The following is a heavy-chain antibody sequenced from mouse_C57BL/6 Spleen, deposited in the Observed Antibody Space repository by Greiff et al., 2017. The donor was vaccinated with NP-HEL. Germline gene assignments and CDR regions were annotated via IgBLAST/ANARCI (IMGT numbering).Heavy chain of an antibody. CDR3: YRYGPHYAMDY. Sequence: QVQLQQSGAELVRPGTSVKVSCKASGYAFTNYLIAWVKQRPGQGLEWIGVINPGSGGTNYNEKFKGKATLTADKSSSTAYMQLSSLTSEDSAVYFCYRYGPHYAMDYWGQGTSLTVSS. J-gene: IGHJ4*01. CDR1: GYAFTNYL. D-gene: IGHD2-12*01. CDR2: INPGSGGT. V-gene: IGHV1-54*01.